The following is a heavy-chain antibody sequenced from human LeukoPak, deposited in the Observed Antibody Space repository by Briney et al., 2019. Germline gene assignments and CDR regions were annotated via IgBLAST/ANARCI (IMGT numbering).Heavy chain of an antibody. D-gene: IGHD3-3*01. CDR3: AKIPPLRFLEWLSVTIDAFDI. V-gene: IGHV3-23*01. CDR2: ISGSGGST. J-gene: IGHJ3*02. Sequence: GGSLRLSCAASGFTFSSYAMSWVRQAPGKGLEWVSAISGSGGSTYYADSVKGRFTISRDNSKNTLYLQMNSLRAEDTAVYYCAKIPPLRFLEWLSVTIDAFDIWGQGTMVTVSS. CDR1: GFTFSSYA.